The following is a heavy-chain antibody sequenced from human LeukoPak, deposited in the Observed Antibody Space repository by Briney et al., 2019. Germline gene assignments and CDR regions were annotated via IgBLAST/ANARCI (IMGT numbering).Heavy chain of an antibody. CDR1: GFTFSSYW. D-gene: IGHD3-22*01. V-gene: IGHV3-7*05. Sequence: PGGSLRLSCAASGFTFSSYWMSWVRQAPGKGLEWVANIKQDGSEKYYVDSVKGRFTISRDNAKNSLYLQMNSLRAEGTAVYYCARDYYDSSGYPGYWGQGTLVTVSS. CDR3: ARDYYDSSGYPGY. J-gene: IGHJ4*02. CDR2: IKQDGSEK.